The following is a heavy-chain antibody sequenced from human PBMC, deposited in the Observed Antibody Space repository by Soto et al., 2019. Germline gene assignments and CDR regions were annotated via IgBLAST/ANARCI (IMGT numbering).Heavy chain of an antibody. J-gene: IGHJ5*02. V-gene: IGHV3-9*01. CDR2: ISWNSGNI. Sequence: VQLVESGGGLVQPGRSLRLSGAASGFSFDGYAKNWVRQPPGKGLEWVSGISWNSGNIDYADSVKGRFTISRDNAKNSLYLQMNSLRPEDTALYFCVKASTYSSSQGWFDPWGQGTMVTVSS. CDR1: GFSFDGYA. D-gene: IGHD6-6*01. CDR3: VKASTYSSSQGWFDP.